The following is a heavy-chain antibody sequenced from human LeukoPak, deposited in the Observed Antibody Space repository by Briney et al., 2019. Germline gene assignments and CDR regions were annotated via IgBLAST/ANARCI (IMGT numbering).Heavy chain of an antibody. CDR2: ISYSGST. Sequence: PSETLSLTCTVSGGSFSSYYWSWIRQSPGKGLEWIGYISYSGSTNYNPSLKSRATISVDTSKNQFSLKLSSVTATDTAVYYCARVSGGSTADFDYWGQGTLVTVCS. D-gene: IGHD6-19*01. CDR3: ARVSGGSTADFDY. CDR1: GGSFSSYY. V-gene: IGHV4-59*01. J-gene: IGHJ4*02.